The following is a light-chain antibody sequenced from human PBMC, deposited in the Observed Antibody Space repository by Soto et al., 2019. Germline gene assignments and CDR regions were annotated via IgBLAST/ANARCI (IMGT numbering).Light chain of an antibody. CDR3: QQRSNWPFT. J-gene: IGKJ5*01. CDR2: GAS. CDR1: QTVTNDY. V-gene: IGKV3D-20*02. Sequence: EVVLTQSPGTLSLSPGERVTLSCRASQTVTNDYLAWYQQKDGQAPRLLMYGASSRATGIPDRFSGTGSGTDFTLTISSLEPEDFAVYYCQQRSNWPFTFGQGTRLEIK.